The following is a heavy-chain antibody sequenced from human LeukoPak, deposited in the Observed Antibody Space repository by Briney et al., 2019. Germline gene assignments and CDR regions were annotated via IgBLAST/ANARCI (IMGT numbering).Heavy chain of an antibody. D-gene: IGHD5-18*01. J-gene: IGHJ4*02. CDR1: GYSISSGYY. CDR2: IYHSGST. CDR3: ARNKGSYGDPEFDY. V-gene: IGHV4-38-2*01. Sequence: PSETLSLTCAVSGYSISSGYYWGWIRQPPGKGLEWIGSIYHSGSTYYNPSLKSRVTISVDTSKNQFSLKLSSVTAADTAAYYCARNKGSYGDPEFDYWGQGTLVTVSS.